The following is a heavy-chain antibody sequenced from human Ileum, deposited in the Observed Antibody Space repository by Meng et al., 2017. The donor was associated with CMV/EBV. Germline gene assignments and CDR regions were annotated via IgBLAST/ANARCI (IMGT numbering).Heavy chain of an antibody. CDR1: GVSISNYY. CDR2: VSPGGI. Sequence: QVPLQGAGPGRVKPSETLSLTCSVSGVSISNYYWTWIRQPAGKGLEFIGRVSPGGIEYNPSLMSRVTMSLDTSRNQLSLNLNSVTAADTAVYYCARAAARGVPVDYWGQGILVTVSS. V-gene: IGHV4-4*07. D-gene: IGHD3-10*01. J-gene: IGHJ4*02. CDR3: ARAAARGVPVDY.